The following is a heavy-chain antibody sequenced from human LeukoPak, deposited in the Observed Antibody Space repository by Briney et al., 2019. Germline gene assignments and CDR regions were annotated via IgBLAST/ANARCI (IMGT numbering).Heavy chain of an antibody. CDR3: ARGHSSSWYLPDYYYYGMDV. CDR2: IWYDGSNK. Sequence: PGGSLRLSCAVSGFTFSSYGMHWVRQAPGKGLEWVAVIWYDGSNKYYADSVRGRFTISRDNSKNTLYLQMNSLRAEDTAVYYCARGHSSSWYLPDYYYYGMDVWGKGTTVTVSS. CDR1: GFTFSSYG. J-gene: IGHJ6*04. V-gene: IGHV3-33*01. D-gene: IGHD6-13*01.